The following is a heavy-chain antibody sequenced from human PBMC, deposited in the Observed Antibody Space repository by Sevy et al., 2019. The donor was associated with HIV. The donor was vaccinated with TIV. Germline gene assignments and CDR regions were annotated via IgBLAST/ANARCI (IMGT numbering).Heavy chain of an antibody. V-gene: IGHV3-23*01. CDR1: GSTFSSYA. D-gene: IGHD5-12*01. Sequence: GGSLRLSCAASGSTFSSYAMSWVRQAPGKGLEWVSAISGSGGSTYYADSVKGRFTISRDNSKNTLYLQMNSLRAEDTAVYYCAKDRKMATISGGSYFDYWGQGTLVTVSS. J-gene: IGHJ4*02. CDR2: ISGSGGST. CDR3: AKDRKMATISGGSYFDY.